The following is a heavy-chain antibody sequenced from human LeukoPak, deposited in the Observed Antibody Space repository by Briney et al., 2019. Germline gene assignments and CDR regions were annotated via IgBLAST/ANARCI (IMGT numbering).Heavy chain of an antibody. D-gene: IGHD6-13*01. Sequence: GGSLRLSCAASGFTFSSYGMHWVRQAPGKGLEWVAFILYDGSNKYYADSVKGRFTISRDNSKNTLYLQMNSLRAEDTAVYYCAKDASSSWLDYWGQGTLVTVSS. CDR2: ILYDGSNK. V-gene: IGHV3-30*02. CDR3: AKDASSSWLDY. J-gene: IGHJ4*02. CDR1: GFTFSSYG.